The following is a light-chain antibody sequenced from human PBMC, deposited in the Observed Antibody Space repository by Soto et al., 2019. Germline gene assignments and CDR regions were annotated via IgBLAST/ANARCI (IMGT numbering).Light chain of an antibody. CDR2: RIS. V-gene: IGKV3D-15*01. Sequence: EIVLTPSPDTLSVSPGETATLSCRASQSADSNLAWYQQKPGQAPRLLMYRISARATGIPARYSGSGSGTEFTLTISSLQSEDFAVYYCQQYNNWPPWTFGQGTKVDI. CDR1: QSADSN. CDR3: QQYNNWPPWT. J-gene: IGKJ1*01.